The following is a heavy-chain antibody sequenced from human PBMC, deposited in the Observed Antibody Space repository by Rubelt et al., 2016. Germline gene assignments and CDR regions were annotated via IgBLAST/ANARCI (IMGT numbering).Heavy chain of an antibody. CDR1: GYSINNGYY. CDR3: ARRYDSSGYYSLLYGMDV. CDR2: FFHDGST. D-gene: IGHD3-22*01. J-gene: IGHJ6*02. V-gene: IGHV4-38-2*02. Sequence: QVQLQESGPGLVKPSETLSLTCTVSGYSINNGYYWGWIRQPPGKGLEWIASFFHDGSTKYNPSLKSRVPISVDTSKNQFSLKLSSVTAADTAVYYCARRYDSSGYYSLLYGMDVWGQGTTVTVSS.